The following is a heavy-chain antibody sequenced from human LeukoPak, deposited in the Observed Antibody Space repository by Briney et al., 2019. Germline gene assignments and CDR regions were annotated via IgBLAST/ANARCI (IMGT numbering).Heavy chain of an antibody. CDR3: ARFARPRTKHYYDSSGYYLDY. CDR2: ISYDGSNK. CDR1: GFTFSSYA. Sequence: GRSLRLSCAASGFTFSSYAMHWVRQAPGKGREWVAVISYDGSNKYYADSVKGRFTISRDNSKNTLYLQMNSLRAEDTAVYYCARFARPRTKHYYDSSGYYLDYWGQGTLVTVSS. J-gene: IGHJ4*02. V-gene: IGHV3-30*01. D-gene: IGHD3-22*01.